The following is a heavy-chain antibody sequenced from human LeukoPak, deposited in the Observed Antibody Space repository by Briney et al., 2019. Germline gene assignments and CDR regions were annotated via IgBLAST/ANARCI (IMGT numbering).Heavy chain of an antibody. CDR2: ISYDGSNK. D-gene: IGHD1-26*01. V-gene: IGHV3-30*01. CDR3: ARGPGPIAGAKNPFDI. J-gene: IGHJ3*02. CDR1: GLTFSSYA. Sequence: GGSLRLSCAASGLTFSSYAMHWVRQAPGKELEWVAVISYDGSNKYYADSVEGRFTISGDKSKNTLYLQMNSLRPEDTAFYYCARGPGPIAGAKNPFDIWGQGTMVTVSS.